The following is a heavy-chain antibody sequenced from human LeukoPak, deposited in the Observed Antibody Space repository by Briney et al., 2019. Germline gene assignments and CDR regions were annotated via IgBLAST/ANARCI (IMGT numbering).Heavy chain of an antibody. V-gene: IGHV3-49*04. Sequence: GGSLTLSCTTSGFTFDDYTMSWVRQAPGKGLEGVGFIRSKAFGGTTEYAASVKGRFTISRDDSKGIAYLQMNSLKIEDTAMYYSSRAPYSNYVNLDYWGQGTLVTVSS. J-gene: IGHJ4*02. CDR3: SRAPYSNYVNLDY. CDR2: IRSKAFGGTT. D-gene: IGHD4-11*01. CDR1: GFTFDDYT.